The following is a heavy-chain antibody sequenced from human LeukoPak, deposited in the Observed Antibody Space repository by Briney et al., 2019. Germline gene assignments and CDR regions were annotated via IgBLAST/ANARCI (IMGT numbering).Heavy chain of an antibody. Sequence: AGSLRLSCAASGFTFSSYSRKWVRQAPGKGLEWVSSISSSSSNIYYADSVKGRFTISRDNAKNSLYLQMNSLRADDTAVYYCARRLGIYFDYWGQGTLVTVSS. V-gene: IGHV3-21*01. D-gene: IGHD7-27*01. J-gene: IGHJ4*02. CDR2: ISSSSSNI. CDR1: GFTFSSYS. CDR3: ARRLGIYFDY.